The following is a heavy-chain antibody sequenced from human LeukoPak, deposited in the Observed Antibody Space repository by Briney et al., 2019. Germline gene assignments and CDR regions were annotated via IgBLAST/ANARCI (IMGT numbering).Heavy chain of an antibody. V-gene: IGHV3-11*04. CDR2: INTTGGSI. D-gene: IGHD2-21*02. J-gene: IGHJ4*02. CDR1: GFTFSDYN. CDR3: ARTSTDCLDC. Sequence: GGSLRPSCAASGFTFSDYNMSWIRQAPGKGLQYISYINTTGGSIFYVDSVKGRFTISRDNAKNSLFLQMNNVRVEDTAVYYCARTSTDCLDCWGQGTQVTVSS.